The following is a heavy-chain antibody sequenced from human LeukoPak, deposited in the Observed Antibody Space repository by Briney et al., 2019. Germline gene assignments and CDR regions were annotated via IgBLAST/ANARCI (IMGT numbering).Heavy chain of an antibody. CDR1: GGSISSYY. D-gene: IGHD3-10*01. CDR2: IYYSGST. Sequence: SQILSLTCTVSGGSISSYYWSWIRQPPGKGLEWIGYIYYSGSTNYNPSLKSRVTISVDTSKNQFSLKLSSVTAADTAVYYCAREEERFGELFSDYWGQGTLVTVSS. CDR3: AREEERFGELFSDY. V-gene: IGHV4-59*01. J-gene: IGHJ4*02.